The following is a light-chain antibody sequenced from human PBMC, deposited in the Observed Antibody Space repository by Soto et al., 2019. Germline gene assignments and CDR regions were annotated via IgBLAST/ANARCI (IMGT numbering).Light chain of an antibody. V-gene: IGLV2-23*02. CDR1: SSDVGTYNL. CDR3: CSHAGGSTYV. Sequence: LTQPASVSRSPGQSITISCTGSSSDVGTYNLVSWYQQHPGKPPKLMIYEVSKRASGVSNRFSGSKSGNTASLTISGLQAEDEANYYCCSHAGGSTYVFGIGTKVTVL. J-gene: IGLJ1*01. CDR2: EVS.